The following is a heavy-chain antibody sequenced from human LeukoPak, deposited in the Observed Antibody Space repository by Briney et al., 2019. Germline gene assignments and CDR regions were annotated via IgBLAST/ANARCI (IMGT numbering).Heavy chain of an antibody. CDR1: GYTFTGYY. Sequence: ASVKVSCKASGYTFTGYYMHWVRQAPGQGLEWMGWINPNSGGTNYAQKFQGRVTMTRDTSISTAYMELSRLRSDDTAAYYCARSIVVVPAAWFDPWGQGTLVTVSS. J-gene: IGHJ5*02. V-gene: IGHV1-2*02. CDR2: INPNSGGT. CDR3: ARSIVVVPAAWFDP. D-gene: IGHD2-2*01.